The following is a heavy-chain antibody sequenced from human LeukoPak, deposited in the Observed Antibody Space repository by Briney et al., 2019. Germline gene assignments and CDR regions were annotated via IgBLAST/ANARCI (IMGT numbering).Heavy chain of an antibody. Sequence: PGRSLRLSCAASGFTFSSYAMHWVRQAPGKGLEWVAAISYDGSNKYYADSVKGRFTISRDNAKNSLFLQMNTLTAEDTAVYYCARGALHVFDYWGQGTPVTVSS. J-gene: IGHJ4*02. V-gene: IGHV3-30-3*01. CDR3: ARGALHVFDY. CDR2: ISYDGSNK. D-gene: IGHD3-10*02. CDR1: GFTFSSYA.